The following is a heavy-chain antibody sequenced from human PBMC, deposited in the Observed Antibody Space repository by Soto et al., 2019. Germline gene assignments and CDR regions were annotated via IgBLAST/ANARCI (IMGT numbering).Heavy chain of an antibody. CDR1: GGAFSSYA. CDR3: ARRRSKPYYDSAFDY. CDR2: IIPIFGTA. V-gene: IGHV1-69*01. D-gene: IGHD3-22*01. J-gene: IGHJ4*02. Sequence: QVQLVQSGAEVKKPGSSVKVSCKASGGAFSSYAISWVRQAPGQGLEWMGGIIPIFGTANYAQKFQGRVTITADESTSTAYMELSSLRSEDTAVYYCARRRSKPYYDSAFDYWGQGTLVTVSS.